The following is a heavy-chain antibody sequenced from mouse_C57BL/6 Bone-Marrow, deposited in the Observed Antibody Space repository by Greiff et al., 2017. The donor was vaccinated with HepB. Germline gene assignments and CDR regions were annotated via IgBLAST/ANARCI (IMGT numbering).Heavy chain of an antibody. CDR1: GYTFTDYY. J-gene: IGHJ1*03. V-gene: IGHV1-76*01. D-gene: IGHD1-1*01. CDR3: ARRVYYYGSPWYFDV. Sequence: QVQLKESGAELVRPGASVKLSCKASGYTFTDYYINWVKQRPGQGLEWIARIYPGSGNTYYNEKFKGKATLTAEKSSSTAYMQLSSLTSEDSAVYFCARRVYYYGSPWYFDVWGTGTTVTVSS. CDR2: IYPGSGNT.